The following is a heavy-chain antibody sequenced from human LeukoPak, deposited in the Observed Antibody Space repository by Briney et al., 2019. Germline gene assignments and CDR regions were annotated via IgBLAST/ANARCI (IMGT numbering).Heavy chain of an antibody. CDR3: ARHANAYSSGWFDF. J-gene: IGHJ4*02. CDR2: LYYSGST. D-gene: IGHD6-25*01. Sequence: SETLSLTCTDSGEYITSSYWSWIRQPPGKGLEWIGYLYYSGSTNYNPSLKSRVTMSVDTSRNQFSLKLSSVTAADTAVYYCARHANAYSSGWFDFWGQGTLVTVSS. CDR1: GEYITSSY. V-gene: IGHV4-59*08.